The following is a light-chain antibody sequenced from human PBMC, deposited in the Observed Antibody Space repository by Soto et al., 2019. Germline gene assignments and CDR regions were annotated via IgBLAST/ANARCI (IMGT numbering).Light chain of an antibody. CDR3: QQYHNWPS. CDR2: GAS. V-gene: IGKV3-15*01. CDR1: QSVSSN. J-gene: IGKJ5*01. Sequence: EVVITQSPATLSLSPGERATLSCRASQSVSSNLAWYQQKPGQAPSLLIYGASTRATGIPARFSGSGSGAEFTLTISSLKSEDFAVYYCQQYHNWPSFGQGTRLENK.